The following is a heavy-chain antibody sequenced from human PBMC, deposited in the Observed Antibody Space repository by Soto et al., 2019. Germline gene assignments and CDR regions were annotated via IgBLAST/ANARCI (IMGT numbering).Heavy chain of an antibody. J-gene: IGHJ3*02. V-gene: IGHV3-30*03. CDR2: ISYDGSNK. D-gene: IGHD2-15*01. CDR1: GFTFSSYG. Sequence: QVQLVESGGGVVQPGRSLRLSCAASGFTFSSYGMHWVRQAPGKGLEWVAVISYDGSNKYYADSVKGRFTISRDNSKNTLYLQMNSLRAEDTAVYYCYCSGRDAFDIWGQGTMVTVSS. CDR3: YCSGRDAFDI.